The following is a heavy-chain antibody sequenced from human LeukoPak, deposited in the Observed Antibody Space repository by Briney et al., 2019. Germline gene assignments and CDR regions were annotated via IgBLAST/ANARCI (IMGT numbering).Heavy chain of an antibody. J-gene: IGHJ4*02. CDR1: GFSFSVYE. V-gene: IGHV3-48*03. D-gene: IGHD7-27*01. CDR3: TTLTGASNFDY. Sequence: GGSLRLSCVASGFSFSVYEIHWVRQAPGKGLEWISDISSSGTTTYYADSVKGRFTISRDNAKNSLYLQMNSLRAEDTAVYYCTTLTGASNFDYWGQGTLVTVSS. CDR2: ISSSGTTT.